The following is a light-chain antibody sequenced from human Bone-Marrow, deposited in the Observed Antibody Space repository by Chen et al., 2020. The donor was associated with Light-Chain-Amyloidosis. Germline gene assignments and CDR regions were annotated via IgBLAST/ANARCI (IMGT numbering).Light chain of an antibody. CDR2: EVT. V-gene: IGLV2-14*01. J-gene: IGLJ1*01. CDR3: SSYTITNTLV. CDR1: SSDVGGDNH. Sequence: QSAPTQPASVSGSPGQSITISCTGTSSDVGGDNHVSWYQQHPDKAPNLMIYEVTNRPSWVPDRFSGSKSDNTASLTISGLQTEDEADYFCSSYTITNTLVFGSGTRVTVL.